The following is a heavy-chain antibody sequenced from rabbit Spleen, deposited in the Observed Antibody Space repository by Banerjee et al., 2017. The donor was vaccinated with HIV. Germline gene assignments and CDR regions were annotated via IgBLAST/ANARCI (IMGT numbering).Heavy chain of an antibody. D-gene: IGHD8-1*01. J-gene: IGHJ6*01. CDR3: ARDTGSSFSSYGMDL. Sequence: QSLEESGGDLVKPGASLTLTCIASGVSSSGDSYMCWVRQAPGRGLEWIACIDAGSSGFTYFASWAKGRFTISKTSSTTVTLQMTSLTAADTATYFCARDTGSSFSSYGMDLWGQGPWSPS. CDR2: IDAGSSGFT. CDR1: GVSSSGDSY. V-gene: IGHV1S40*01.